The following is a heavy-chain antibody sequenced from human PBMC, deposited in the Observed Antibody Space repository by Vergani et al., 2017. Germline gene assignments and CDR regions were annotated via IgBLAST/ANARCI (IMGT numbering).Heavy chain of an antibody. CDR3: ARKGIAVAGWFDP. J-gene: IGHJ5*02. Sequence: QVQLQQWGAGLLKPSETLSLTCAVYGGSFSGYYWSWIRQPPGKGLEWIGEINHSGSTNYNPSLKSRVTISVDTSKNQFSLKLSSVTAADTAVYYCARKGIAVAGWFDPWGQGTLVTVSS. CDR1: GGSFSGYY. CDR2: INHSGST. D-gene: IGHD6-19*01. V-gene: IGHV4-34*01.